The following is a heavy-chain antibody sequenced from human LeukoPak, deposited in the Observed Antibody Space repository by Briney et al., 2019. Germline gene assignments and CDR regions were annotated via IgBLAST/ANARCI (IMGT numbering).Heavy chain of an antibody. CDR3: ARDWAAAYYFDY. Sequence: GGSLRLSCAASGFTFSSYGMHWVRQAPGKGLEWVAVIWYDGSNKYYADSAKGRFTISRDNSKNTLYLQMNSLRAEDTAVYYCARDWAAAYYFDYWGQGTLVTVSS. CDR1: GFTFSSYG. D-gene: IGHD3-16*01. V-gene: IGHV3-33*01. J-gene: IGHJ4*02. CDR2: IWYDGSNK.